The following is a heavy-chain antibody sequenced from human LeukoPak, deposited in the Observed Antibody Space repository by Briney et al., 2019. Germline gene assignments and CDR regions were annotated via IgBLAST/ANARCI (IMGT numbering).Heavy chain of an antibody. CDR3: ARVAAAGKYYYYGMDV. V-gene: IGHV1-2*02. CDR2: INPNSGGT. J-gene: IGHJ6*02. D-gene: IGHD6-13*01. Sequence: ASVNVSCKASGYTFTGYYMHWVRQAPGQGLEWMGWINPNSGGTNYAQKFQGRVTMTRDTSISTAYMELSRLRSDDTAVYYCARVAAAGKYYYYGMDVWGQGTTVTVSS. CDR1: GYTFTGYY.